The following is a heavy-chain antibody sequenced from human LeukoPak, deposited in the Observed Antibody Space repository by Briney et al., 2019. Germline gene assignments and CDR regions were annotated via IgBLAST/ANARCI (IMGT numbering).Heavy chain of an antibody. CDR2: IYYSGST. CDR3: ARRGAMVHYYYGMDV. D-gene: IGHD5-18*01. CDR1: GGSISSHY. Sequence: SETLSLTCTVSGGSISSHYWSWIRQPPGKGLEWIGYIYYSGSTNYNPSLKSRVTISVDTSKNQFSLKLGSVTAADTAVYYCARRGAMVHYYYGMDVWGQGTTVTVSS. J-gene: IGHJ6*02. V-gene: IGHV4-59*08.